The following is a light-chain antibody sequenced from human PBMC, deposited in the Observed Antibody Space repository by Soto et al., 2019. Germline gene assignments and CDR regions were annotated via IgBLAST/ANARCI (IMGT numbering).Light chain of an antibody. CDR2: DVS. CDR3: QQFNSYPIT. J-gene: IGKJ5*01. Sequence: AIQVTQSPSSLSASGGDRVTITCRASQDIRDALAWYQQKPGKAPKLLIYDVSTLESGVPSRFSGSGSGTEFTLTISSLQPEDFGTYYCQQFNSYPITFGHGTRLEIK. CDR1: QDIRDA. V-gene: IGKV1-13*02.